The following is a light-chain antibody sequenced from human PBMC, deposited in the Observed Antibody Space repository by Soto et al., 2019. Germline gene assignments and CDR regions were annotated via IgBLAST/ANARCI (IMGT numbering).Light chain of an antibody. CDR3: SSHSGSNLVV. V-gene: IGLV2-8*01. J-gene: IGLJ2*01. Sequence: QSARTQPPSASGSPGQSVTISCTGTSSDVGGYNYVSWYQQHPGKAPKLMIYEVNKRPSGVPDRFSGSKSGNTASLTVSGLQAEDEADYYCSSHSGSNLVVFGGGTQLTVL. CDR1: SSDVGGYNY. CDR2: EVN.